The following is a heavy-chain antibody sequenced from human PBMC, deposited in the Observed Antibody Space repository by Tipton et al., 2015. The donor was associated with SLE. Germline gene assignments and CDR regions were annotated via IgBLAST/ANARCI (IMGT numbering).Heavy chain of an antibody. D-gene: IGHD3-3*01. V-gene: IGHV4-59*08. CDR2: IYYSGST. CDR1: GDSISSYY. J-gene: IGHJ6*02. Sequence: TLSLTCTVSGDSISSYYWSWIRQPPGKGLEWIGYIYYSGSTNYNPSLKSRVTISVDTSKNQFSLKLSSVTAADTAVYYCARLRYYDFWSGYYTVEGMDVWGQGTTVTVSS. CDR3: ARLRYYDFWSGYYTVEGMDV.